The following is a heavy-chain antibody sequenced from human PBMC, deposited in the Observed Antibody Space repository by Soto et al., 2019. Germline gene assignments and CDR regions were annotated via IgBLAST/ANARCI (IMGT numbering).Heavy chain of an antibody. CDR3: VRDTSGWRWLPDV. CDR2: IYWTDDQ. Sequence: QITLKESGPTLVKPTQTLTLTCTFSGFSLSTGGVGVGWIRQPPGKALEWLALIYWTDDQRFSPSLKSRLTITKDTSRNKVVLTMTNMDPVDTGTYDCVRDTSGWRWLPDVWGQGTSVTVSS. J-gene: IGHJ6*02. CDR1: GFSLSTGGVG. D-gene: IGHD2-21*01. V-gene: IGHV2-5*04.